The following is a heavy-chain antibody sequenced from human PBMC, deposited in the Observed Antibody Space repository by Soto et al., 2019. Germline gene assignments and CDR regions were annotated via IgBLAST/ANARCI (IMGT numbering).Heavy chain of an antibody. Sequence: ETLSLTCTVSGGSISSGDYYWSWIRQPPGKGLEWIGYIYYSGSTNYNPSLKSRVTISVDTSKNQFSLKLSSVTAADTAVYYCARGARGLIVVPFDYWGQGTLVTVSS. V-gene: IGHV4-61*08. J-gene: IGHJ4*02. CDR1: GGSISSGDYY. CDR3: ARGARGLIVVPFDY. CDR2: IYYSGST. D-gene: IGHD3-22*01.